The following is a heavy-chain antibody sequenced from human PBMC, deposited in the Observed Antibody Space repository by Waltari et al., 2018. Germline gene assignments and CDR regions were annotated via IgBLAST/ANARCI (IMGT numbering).Heavy chain of an antibody. D-gene: IGHD3-9*01. V-gene: IGHV1-3*01. CDR2: INAGNGNT. Sequence: QVQLVQSGAEVKKPGASVKVSCKASGYTFTSYAMHWVRQAPGQRLEWMGWINAGNGNTKYSQKFQGRVTSTRDTSASTAYMELSSLRSEDTAVYYCARESLYYDILTGYSDYYYYGMDVWGQGTTVTVSS. CDR1: GYTFTSYA. J-gene: IGHJ6*02. CDR3: ARESLYYDILTGYSDYYYYGMDV.